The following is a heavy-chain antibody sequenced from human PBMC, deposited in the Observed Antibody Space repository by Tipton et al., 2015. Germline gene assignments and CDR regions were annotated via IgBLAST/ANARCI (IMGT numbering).Heavy chain of an antibody. CDR2: ISTIGTTI. CDR3: VRYGVSHAMDV. CDR1: GFNLRDHY. V-gene: IGHV3-11*01. D-gene: IGHD5/OR15-5a*01. Sequence: SLRLSCKASGFNLRDHYMTWIRQAPGKGLEWVSHISTIGTTIYYADSVKGRFTISRDNAKNSLFLQMNSLRAEDTAVYYCVRYGVSHAMDVWGQGTMVTVSS. J-gene: IGHJ6*02.